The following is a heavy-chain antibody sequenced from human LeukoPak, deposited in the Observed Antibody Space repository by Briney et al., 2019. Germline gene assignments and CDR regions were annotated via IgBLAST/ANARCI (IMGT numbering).Heavy chain of an antibody. CDR2: ISSSSSYI. V-gene: IGHV3-21*01. Sequence: PGGSLRLSCAASGFIFSIYNMNWVRQAPGKGLEWVSSISSSSSYIYYADSVKGRFTISRDNAKNSLYLQMNSLRAEDTAVYYCARHEGYCSSTSCYEDDYWGQGTLVTVSS. CDR1: GFIFSIYN. D-gene: IGHD2-2*01. CDR3: ARHEGYCSSTSCYEDDY. J-gene: IGHJ4*02.